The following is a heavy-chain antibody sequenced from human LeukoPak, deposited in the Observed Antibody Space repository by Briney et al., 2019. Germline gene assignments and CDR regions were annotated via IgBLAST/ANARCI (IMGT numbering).Heavy chain of an antibody. CDR2: IYYSGST. CDR1: GGSISSYY. V-gene: IGHV4-59*12. Sequence: SETLSLTCTVSGGSISSYYWSWIRQPPGKGLEWIGYIYYSGSTNYNPSLKSRVTISVDTSKNQFSLKLSSVTAADTAVYYCARRHDSSGYFPIYYYYGMDVWGQGTTVTVSS. D-gene: IGHD3-22*01. CDR3: ARRHDSSGYFPIYYYYGMDV. J-gene: IGHJ6*02.